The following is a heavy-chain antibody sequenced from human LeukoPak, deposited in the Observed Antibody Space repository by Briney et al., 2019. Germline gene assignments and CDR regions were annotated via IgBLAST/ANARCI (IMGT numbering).Heavy chain of an antibody. D-gene: IGHD3-16*02. Sequence: PSETLSLTCAVYGGSFSGYYWNWIRQPPGKGLEWIGEINHSGSTNYNPSLKSRVTISVDTSKNQFSLKLSSVTAADTAVYYCARGQYYDYVWGSYRYNWFDPWGQGTLVTVSS. J-gene: IGHJ5*02. CDR1: GGSFSGYY. V-gene: IGHV4-34*01. CDR2: INHSGST. CDR3: ARGQYYDYVWGSYRYNWFDP.